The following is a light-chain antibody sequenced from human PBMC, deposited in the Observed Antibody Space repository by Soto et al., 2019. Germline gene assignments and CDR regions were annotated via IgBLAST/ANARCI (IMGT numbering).Light chain of an antibody. J-gene: IGKJ1*01. CDR2: AAS. CDR3: QKYNSAPWT. Sequence: DIQMTQSPSTLSASLGXRXTITXWASQSIKSWLAWYQQKPGKVPKLLISAASTLQSGVPSRFRGSGSGTDFTLTITSLQPEDVATYYCQKYNSAPWTFGQGTKVDIK. V-gene: IGKV1-27*01. CDR1: QSIKSW.